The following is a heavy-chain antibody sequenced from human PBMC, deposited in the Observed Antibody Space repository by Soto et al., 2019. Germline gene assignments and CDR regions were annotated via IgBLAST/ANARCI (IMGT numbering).Heavy chain of an antibody. CDR2: IWYDGSNK. CDR1: GFTFSSYG. J-gene: IGHJ5*02. V-gene: IGHV3-33*01. D-gene: IGHD4-17*01. Sequence: QVQLVESGGGVVQPGRSLRLSCAASGFTFSSYGMNWFSQAPGTGLEWVAVIWYDGSNKYYADSVKGRSTISRDNSKNPMYLQMNRLTAENKAVYYCARDYYGDYVGWFDPWGQGTLVTVSS. CDR3: ARDYYGDYVGWFDP.